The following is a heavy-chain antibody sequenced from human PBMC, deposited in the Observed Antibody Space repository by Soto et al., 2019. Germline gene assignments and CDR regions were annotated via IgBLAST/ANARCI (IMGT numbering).Heavy chain of an antibody. V-gene: IGHV3-33*01. CDR3: ARDGYCSGGSCYSVPVFDY. D-gene: IGHD2-15*01. CDR1: GFTFSSYG. CDR2: IWYDGSNK. J-gene: IGHJ4*02. Sequence: QVQLVESGGGVVQPGRSLRLSCAASGFTFSSYGMHWVRQAPGKGLEWMAVIWYDGSNKYYADSVKGRFTISRDNSKNTLNLQMNSRRAEDTAVYYCARDGYCSGGSCYSVPVFDYWGQGTLVTVSS.